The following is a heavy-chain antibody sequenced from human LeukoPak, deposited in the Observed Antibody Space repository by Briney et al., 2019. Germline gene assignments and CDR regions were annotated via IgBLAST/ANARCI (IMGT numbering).Heavy chain of an antibody. CDR3: ARANFLYCSSSTCLFDY. Sequence: ASVTVSCKASGYTFTDYYMHWVRQAPGQGFEWMGWINPNDGDTNYAQKFQGRVTMTRDTSISTAHMEVSRLRSDDTAVYYCARANFLYCSSSTCLFDYWGQGTLVTVSS. D-gene: IGHD2-2*01. J-gene: IGHJ4*02. CDR2: INPNDGDT. V-gene: IGHV1-2*02. CDR1: GYTFTDYY.